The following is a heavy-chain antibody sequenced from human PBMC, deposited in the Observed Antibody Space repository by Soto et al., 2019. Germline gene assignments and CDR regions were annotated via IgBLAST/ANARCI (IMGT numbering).Heavy chain of an antibody. CDR1: GFTFNFSG. CDR3: AKALRGGMVV. CDR2: MTTSDGRT. J-gene: IGHJ6*02. Sequence: EVQLLESGGGLVQPGGSLRLSCTASGFTFNFSGMSWVRQAPGKGLEWVSLMTTSDGRTYYADSVKGRVTISRDNSKNTLYLQMNSLRAEDTAVYYCAKALRGGMVVWGQGTTVTVSS. V-gene: IGHV3-23*01.